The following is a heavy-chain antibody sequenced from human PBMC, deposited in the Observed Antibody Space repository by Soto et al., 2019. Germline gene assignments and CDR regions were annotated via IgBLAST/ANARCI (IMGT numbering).Heavy chain of an antibody. CDR2: ISGSGGST. J-gene: IGHJ4*02. CDR1: GFTFSSYA. CDR3: AKCSSYGFYYFDY. V-gene: IGHV3-23*01. Sequence: EVQLLESGGGLVQPGGSLRLSCAASGFTFSSYAMSWVRQAPGKGLEWVSAISGSGGSTYYADSVKGRFTISRENSKNTLYLQMNSLRAEDTAVYYGAKCSSYGFYYFDYWGQGTLVTVSS. D-gene: IGHD5-18*01.